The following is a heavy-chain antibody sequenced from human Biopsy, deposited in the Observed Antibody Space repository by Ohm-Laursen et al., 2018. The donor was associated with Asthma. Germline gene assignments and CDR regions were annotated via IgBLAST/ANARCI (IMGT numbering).Heavy chain of an antibody. J-gene: IGHJ6*02. V-gene: IGHV3-30*04. CDR3: ARGGLRYYEYYGMDV. CDR1: GFTFDNYT. CDR2: ISYDGRNT. D-gene: IGHD2-21*02. Sequence: SLRLSCAASGFTFDNYTMHWVRQAPGKGLEWVTIISYDGRNTYYADSVEGRFTISRDNSKNTLFLQMSSLRPEDTAVYYCARGGLRYYEYYGMDVWGQGTTVTVSS.